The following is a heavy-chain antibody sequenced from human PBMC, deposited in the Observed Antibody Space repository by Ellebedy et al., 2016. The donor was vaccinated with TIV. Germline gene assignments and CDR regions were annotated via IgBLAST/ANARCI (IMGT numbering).Heavy chain of an antibody. D-gene: IGHD6-13*01. CDR2: IKQDGSEK. V-gene: IGHV3-7*01. CDR3: ATIAAAGTVYYFYFGIDV. CDR1: GFTFSSYW. Sequence: GESLKISXVASGFTFSSYWMTWVRQAPGKGLEWVANIKQDGSEKYYVDSVKGRFTISRDNARNSLYLQMNSLRAEDTAVYYCATIAAAGTVYYFYFGIDVWGQGTTVTVSS. J-gene: IGHJ6*02.